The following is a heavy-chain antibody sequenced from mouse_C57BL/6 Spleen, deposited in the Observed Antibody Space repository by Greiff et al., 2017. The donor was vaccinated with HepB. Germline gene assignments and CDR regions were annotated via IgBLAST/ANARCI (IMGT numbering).Heavy chain of an antibody. D-gene: IGHD1-2*01. V-gene: IGHV14-3*01. J-gene: IGHJ4*01. CDR1: GFNIKNTY. CDR3: ATHYGGFPRAMDY. CDR2: IDPANGNT. Sequence: EVQLQQSVAELVRPGASVKLSCTASGFNIKNTYMHWVKQRPEQGLEWIGRIDPANGNTKYAPKFQGKATITADTSSNTAYLQLSSLTSEDTALYCCATHYGGFPRAMDYWGQGTSVTVSS.